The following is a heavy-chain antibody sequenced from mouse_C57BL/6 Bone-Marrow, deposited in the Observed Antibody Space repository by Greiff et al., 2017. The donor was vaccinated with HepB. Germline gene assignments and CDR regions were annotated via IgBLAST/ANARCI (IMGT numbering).Heavy chain of an antibody. CDR2: ISSGGDYI. D-gene: IGHD1-1*01. J-gene: IGHJ1*03. CDR1: GFTFSSYA. V-gene: IGHV5-9-1*02. Sequence: EVKLMESGEGLVKPGGSLKLSCAASGFTFSSYAMSWVRQTPEKRLEWVAYISSGGDYIYYADTVKGRFTISRDNARNTLYLQMSSLKSEDTAMYYCTRDGPVRYRYFDVWGTGTTVTFSS. CDR3: TRDGPVRYRYFDV.